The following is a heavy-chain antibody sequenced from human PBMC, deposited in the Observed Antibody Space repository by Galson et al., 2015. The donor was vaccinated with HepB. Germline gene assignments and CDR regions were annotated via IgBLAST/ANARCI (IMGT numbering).Heavy chain of an antibody. J-gene: IGHJ4*02. CDR1: GYTLTELS. V-gene: IGHV1-24*01. Sequence: SVKVSCKVSGYTLTELSMHWVRQAPGKGLEWMGGFDPEDGETIYAQKFQGRVTMTEDTSTDTAYMELSSLRSEDTAVYYCATGGYDSSPIDYWGQGTLVTVSS. CDR2: FDPEDGET. D-gene: IGHD3-22*01. CDR3: ATGGYDSSPIDY.